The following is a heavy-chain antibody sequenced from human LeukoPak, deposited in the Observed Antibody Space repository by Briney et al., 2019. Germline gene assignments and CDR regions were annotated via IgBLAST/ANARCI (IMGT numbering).Heavy chain of an antibody. J-gene: IGHJ6*03. D-gene: IGHD3-10*01. V-gene: IGHV3-23*01. Sequence: GGSLRLSCAASGFTFSSYAMSWVRQAPGKGLEWVSAISGSGGSTYYADSVKGRFTISRDNAKNSLYLQMNSLRAEDTAVYYCARDQGSYYLYYYYYMDVWGKGTTVTVSS. CDR2: ISGSGGST. CDR1: GFTFSSYA. CDR3: ARDQGSYYLYYYYYMDV.